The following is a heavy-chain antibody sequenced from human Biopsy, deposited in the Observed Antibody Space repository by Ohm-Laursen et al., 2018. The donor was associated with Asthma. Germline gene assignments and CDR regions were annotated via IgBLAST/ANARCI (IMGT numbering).Heavy chain of an antibody. CDR3: AAGRTSLQGESLI. D-gene: IGHD2/OR15-2a*01. CDR1: GVALSGYT. CDR2: IVFASGAT. Sequence: AASVKVSCKASGVALSGYTFEWVRQARGLGLEWIAWIVFASGATNYAQNFQDRLTVTRDMSAGSVSMELRGLSSTDTAVYYCAAGRTSLQGESLIWGQGTLVSVSS. V-gene: IGHV1-58*01. J-gene: IGHJ4*01.